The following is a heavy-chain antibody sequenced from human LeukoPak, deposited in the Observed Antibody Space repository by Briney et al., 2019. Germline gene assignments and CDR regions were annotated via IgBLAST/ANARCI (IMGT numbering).Heavy chain of an antibody. CDR2: ISGSGANT. CDR1: GFTFSSYA. V-gene: IGHV3-23*01. D-gene: IGHD2-15*01. J-gene: IGHJ4*02. CDR3: AKGRALEVVAAFNY. Sequence: GGSLRLSCAASGFTFSSYAMGWVRQAPGKGLEWVSAISGSGANTYYADSVKGRFTISRDNSKNTLSLQMNTQRTDDTAVYYCAKGRALEVVAAFNYWGQGTVVTVSS.